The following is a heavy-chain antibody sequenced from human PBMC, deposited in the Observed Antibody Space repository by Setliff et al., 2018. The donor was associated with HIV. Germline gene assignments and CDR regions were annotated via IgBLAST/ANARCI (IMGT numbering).Heavy chain of an antibody. CDR2: NYHNGNT. J-gene: IGHJ4*02. Sequence: PSETLSLTCAVSGGSISSSNWWSWVRQPTGKRLEWIGENYHNGNTNYSPPLKNRVTMSVDNSKNQFSLMVRSVTAADTAVYYGARDWRAYGVLGSWGQGMLVTVSS. V-gene: IGHV4-4*02. D-gene: IGHD4-17*01. CDR1: GGSISSSNW. CDR3: ARDWRAYGVLGS.